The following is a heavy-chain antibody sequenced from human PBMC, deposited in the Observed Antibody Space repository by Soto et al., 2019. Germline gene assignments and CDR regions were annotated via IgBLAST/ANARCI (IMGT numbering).Heavy chain of an antibody. CDR1: GFSLSTSGVG. D-gene: IGHD6-13*01. V-gene: IGHV2-5*02. J-gene: IGHJ5*02. Sequence: QITLKESGPTLVKPTQTLTLTCTFSGFSLSTSGVGVGWIRQPPGKALEWLALIYWDDDKRYSPSLKSRLTIPKDTSKNQVVLTMTNMDPVDTSTYYCAHRRVGRQLALGWFDPWGQGTLVTVSS. CDR3: AHRRVGRQLALGWFDP. CDR2: IYWDDDK.